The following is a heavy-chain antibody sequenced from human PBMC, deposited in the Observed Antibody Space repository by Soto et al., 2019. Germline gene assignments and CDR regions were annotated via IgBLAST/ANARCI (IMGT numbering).Heavy chain of an antibody. J-gene: IGHJ5*02. D-gene: IGHD6-19*01. V-gene: IGHV3-30-3*01. CDR3: ARGEQWLTWWFDP. Sequence: SGGGVVQPGRSLRLSCAASGFTFSSYAMHWVRQAPGKGLEWVAVISYDGSNKYYADSVKGRFTISRDNSKNTLYLQMNSLRAEDTAVYYCARGEQWLTWWFDPWGQGTLVTVSS. CDR2: ISYDGSNK. CDR1: GFTFSSYA.